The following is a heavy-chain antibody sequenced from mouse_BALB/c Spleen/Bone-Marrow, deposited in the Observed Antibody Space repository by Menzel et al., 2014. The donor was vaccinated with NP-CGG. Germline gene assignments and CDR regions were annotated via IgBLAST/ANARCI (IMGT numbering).Heavy chain of an antibody. V-gene: IGHV1-62-2*01. D-gene: IGHD2-12*01. CDR1: GYTFTEYI. Sequence: LVESGAELVRPGASVKLSCKASGYTFTEYIIHWIKQRSGQGLEWIGWFFPGSGSIKYNEKFKDKATLTADKFSSTVYMELSRLTSEDSAVYFCARHEDLDIRRRLGAMDYWGQGTSVTVSS. CDR2: FFPGSGSI. J-gene: IGHJ4*01. CDR3: ARHEDLDIRRRLGAMDY.